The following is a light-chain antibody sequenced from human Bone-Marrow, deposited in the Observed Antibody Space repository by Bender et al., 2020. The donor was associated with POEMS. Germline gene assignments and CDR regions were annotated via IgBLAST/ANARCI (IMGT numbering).Light chain of an antibody. CDR1: SSDVGSYNL. CDR3: CSYAGSGTLV. CDR2: EGS. V-gene: IGLV2-23*01. Sequence: QSALTQSASVSGSPGHSITIFCTGTSSDVGSYNLVSWYQQHPGKAPKLLIYEGSKRPSGVSNRFSGSKSGNTASLTISGLQAEDEADYYCCSYAGSGTLVFGGGTEVTVL. J-gene: IGLJ2*01.